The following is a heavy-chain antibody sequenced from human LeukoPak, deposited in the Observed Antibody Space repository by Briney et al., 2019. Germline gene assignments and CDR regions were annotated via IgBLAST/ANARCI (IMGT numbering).Heavy chain of an antibody. CDR3: AKGAYDYIEMGYFDS. V-gene: IGHV3-23*01. Sequence: GGSLRLSCAASGFTSTNYAMNWVRQAPGKGLEWVSILIGSSGSTDYADSVKGRFAISRDTSKNTLFLQMNSLRAEDTAIYYCAKGAYDYIEMGYFDSWGQGTLVTVSS. J-gene: IGHJ4*02. D-gene: IGHD5-12*01. CDR1: GFTSTNYA. CDR2: LIGSSGST.